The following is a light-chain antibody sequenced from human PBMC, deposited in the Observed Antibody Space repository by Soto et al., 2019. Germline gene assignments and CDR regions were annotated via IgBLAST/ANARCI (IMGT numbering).Light chain of an antibody. CDR1: SSDVGRYNS. V-gene: IGLV2-14*01. J-gene: IGLJ1*01. Sequence: SVLTQPASVSGSPGQSITISCTGTSSDVGRYNSVSWYQHHPRKAPKLVISEVSNRPSGISNRFSGSKSGNTAYLTISRLQAEDEADYYCSSSAITSTPMYGFGTGTKVTVL. CDR2: EVS. CDR3: SSSAITSTPMYG.